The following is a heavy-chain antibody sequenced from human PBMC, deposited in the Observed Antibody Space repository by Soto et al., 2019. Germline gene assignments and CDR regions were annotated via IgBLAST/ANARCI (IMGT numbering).Heavy chain of an antibody. D-gene: IGHD3-16*01. V-gene: IGHV3-23*01. CDR3: AKARYYDSTGYLYYFDF. J-gene: IGHJ4*02. CDR1: GFTFGNYA. CDR2: ITGSGDYT. Sequence: GGSLRVSCAASGFTFGNYAMSWVRQAPGKGLEWVSSITGSGDYTYYAESVKGRFTISRDNYKTTLYLQMNSLRAEDTAVYYCAKARYYDSTGYLYYFDFWGQGTLVTVPQ.